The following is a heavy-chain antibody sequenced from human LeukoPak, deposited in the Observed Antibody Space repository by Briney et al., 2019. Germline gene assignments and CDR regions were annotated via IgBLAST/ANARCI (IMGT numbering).Heavy chain of an antibody. CDR1: GFTFSSYG. J-gene: IGHJ3*02. D-gene: IGHD3-9*01. CDR2: IRYDGSNK. V-gene: IGHV3-30*02. CDR3: ARDILTGPDAFDI. Sequence: PGGSLRLSCAASGFTFSSYGMHWVRQAPGKGLEWVAFIRYDGSNKYYADSVKGRFTISRDNSKNTLYLQMSSLRAEDTAVYYCARDILTGPDAFDIWGQGTMVTVSS.